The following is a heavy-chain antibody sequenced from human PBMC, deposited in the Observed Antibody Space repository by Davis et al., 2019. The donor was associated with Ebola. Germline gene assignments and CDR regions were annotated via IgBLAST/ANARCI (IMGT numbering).Heavy chain of an antibody. CDR3: ARGYYDFWSGYFSGRMDV. D-gene: IGHD3-3*01. CDR2: INPNSGGT. Sequence: AASVQVSCKASGYTFTSYGISWMRQAPGQGLEWMGWINPNSGGTNYAQKFQGWVTMTRDTSISTAYMELSRLRSDDTAVYYCARGYYDFWSGYFSGRMDVWGQGTTVTVSS. CDR1: GYTFTSYG. V-gene: IGHV1-2*04. J-gene: IGHJ6*02.